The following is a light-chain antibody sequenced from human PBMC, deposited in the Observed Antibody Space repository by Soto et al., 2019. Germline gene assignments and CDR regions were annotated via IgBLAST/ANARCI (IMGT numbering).Light chain of an antibody. J-gene: IGLJ1*01. CDR1: SSDVGGYNY. CDR2: EVS. V-gene: IGLV2-8*01. Sequence: QSALTQPPSASGSPGQSVTISCTGTSSDVGGYNYVSWYQQYPGKAPKLMIYEVSKRPSGVPDRFSGSKSGNTASLTVSGLQAEDEADYYCSSFAGSRTFVFGTGTKLTV. CDR3: SSFAGSRTFV.